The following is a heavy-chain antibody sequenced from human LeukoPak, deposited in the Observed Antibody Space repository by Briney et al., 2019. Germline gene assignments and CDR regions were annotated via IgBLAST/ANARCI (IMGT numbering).Heavy chain of an antibody. CDR3: GRAHGRGYYYYGMDV. D-gene: IGHD1-26*01. Sequence: GGPLRLSCAASGFTFSSYAMSWVRQAPGKGLEWVSAISGSGGSTYYADSVKGRFTISRDNSKNTLYLQMNSLRAEDTAVYYCGRAHGRGYYYYGMDVWGQGTTVTVSS. J-gene: IGHJ6*02. V-gene: IGHV3-23*01. CDR2: ISGSGGST. CDR1: GFTFSSYA.